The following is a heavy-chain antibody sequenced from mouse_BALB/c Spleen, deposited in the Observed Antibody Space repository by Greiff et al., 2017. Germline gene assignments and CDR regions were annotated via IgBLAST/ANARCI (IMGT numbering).Heavy chain of an antibody. CDR3: ARSTYYGNYVDWYFDV. Sequence: VQLKESGPGLVKPSQSLSLTCTVTGYSITSDYAWNWIRQFPGNKLEWMGYISYSGSTSYNPSLKSRISITRDTSKNQFFLQLNSVTTEDTATYYCARSTYYGNYVDWYFDVWGAGTTVTVSS. CDR1: GYSITSDYA. V-gene: IGHV3-2*02. CDR2: ISYSGST. D-gene: IGHD2-10*01. J-gene: IGHJ1*01.